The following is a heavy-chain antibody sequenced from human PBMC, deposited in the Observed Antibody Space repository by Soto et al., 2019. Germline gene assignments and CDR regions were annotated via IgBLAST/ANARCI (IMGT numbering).Heavy chain of an antibody. Sequence: QVQLVESGGGVVQPGRSLRLSCAASGFTFSSYAMHWVRQAPGKGLEWVAVIWYDVSKTYYADSVNGRLTISRHNSKITLYLQMNSARVEDTAVHYCARDGEGRHDDMDVWVKGTTFTVSS. J-gene: IGHJ6*03. V-gene: IGHV3-33*01. CDR3: ARDGEGRHDDMDV. CDR2: IWYDVSKT. D-gene: IGHD4-17*01. CDR1: GFTFSSYA.